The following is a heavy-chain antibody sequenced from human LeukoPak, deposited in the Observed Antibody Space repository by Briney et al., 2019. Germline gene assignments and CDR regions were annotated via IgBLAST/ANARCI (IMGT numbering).Heavy chain of an antibody. V-gene: IGHV3-74*01. CDR1: GFTFSSSA. CDR2: INNDGSYI. J-gene: IGHJ4*02. CDR3: VRDGSAYNFDY. Sequence: GGSLRLSCAASGFTFSSSAMSWVRQAPGKGLEWVSRINNDGSYINYAESVKGRFTLSRDNTKNTLTLQMNSLRAEDTAVYFCVRDGSAYNFDYWGQGVLVTVSS. D-gene: IGHD5-24*01.